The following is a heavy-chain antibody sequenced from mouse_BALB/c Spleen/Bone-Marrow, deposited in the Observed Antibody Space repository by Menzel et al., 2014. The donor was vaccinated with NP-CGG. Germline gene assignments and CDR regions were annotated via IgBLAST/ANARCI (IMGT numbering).Heavy chain of an antibody. Sequence: EVQLVESGGGLVQPGGSLKLSCAASGFDFSGFWMGWVRQAPGKGLEWIGEINPDSSTTNYTPSLKDRFIISRDNAKNTLYLQMSKVRSEDTALYYCARLGYYGGFAYWGQGTLVTVSA. J-gene: IGHJ3*01. CDR1: GFDFSGFW. V-gene: IGHV4-1*02. CDR2: INPDSSTT. D-gene: IGHD2-3*01. CDR3: ARLGYYGGFAY.